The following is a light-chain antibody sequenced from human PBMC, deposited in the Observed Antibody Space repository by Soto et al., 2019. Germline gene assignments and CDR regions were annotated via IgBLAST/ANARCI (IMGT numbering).Light chain of an antibody. Sequence: EIVLTHSPCTLSFSPFQRSTVSCRASQSVSSSYLAWYQQKPGQAPRLLIYGASSRATGIPDRFSGSGSGTDFTLTISRLETEDFAVYYCQQYGSSITFGQGTRLEIK. V-gene: IGKV3-20*01. J-gene: IGKJ5*01. CDR3: QQYGSSIT. CDR1: QSVSSSY. CDR2: GAS.